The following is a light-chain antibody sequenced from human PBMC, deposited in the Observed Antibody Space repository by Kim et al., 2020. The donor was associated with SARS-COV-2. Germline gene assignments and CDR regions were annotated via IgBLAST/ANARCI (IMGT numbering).Light chain of an antibody. J-gene: IGKJ5*01. V-gene: IGKV3-11*01. CDR3: QQRSCWPPT. CDR1: HSIGNS. CDR2: DAS. Sequence: LSPGERATLSCRASHSIGNSLAWYQQKPGQTPRLLIHDASNGATDIPARFSGSGSGTDFTLTISSLEPEDFAVYFCQQRSCWPPTFGQGTRLEIK.